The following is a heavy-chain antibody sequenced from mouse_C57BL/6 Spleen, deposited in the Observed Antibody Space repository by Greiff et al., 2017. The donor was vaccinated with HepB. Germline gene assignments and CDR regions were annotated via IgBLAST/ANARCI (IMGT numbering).Heavy chain of an antibody. J-gene: IGHJ4*01. D-gene: IGHD2-5*01. Sequence: QVQLQQPGAELVRPGSSVKLSCKASGYTFTSYWMHWVKQRPIQGLEWIGNIDPSDSETHYNQKFKDKATLTVDKSSSTAYMQLSSLTSEDAAFYYCARYSNYYAMDDWGQGTSVTVSS. CDR1: GYTFTSYW. CDR2: IDPSDSET. V-gene: IGHV1-52*01. CDR3: ARYSNYYAMDD.